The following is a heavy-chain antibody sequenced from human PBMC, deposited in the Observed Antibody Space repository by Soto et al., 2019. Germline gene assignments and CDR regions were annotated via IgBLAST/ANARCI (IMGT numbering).Heavy chain of an antibody. CDR3: ARGVATVDAFDI. CDR1: GFTFSSYS. CDR2: ISSSSSYI. Sequence: GGSLRLSCAASGFTFSSYSMNWVRQAPGKGLEWVSSISSSSSYIYYADSVKGRFTISRDNAKNSLYLQMNSLRAEDRAVYYCARGVATVDAFDIWGQGTMVTVSS. J-gene: IGHJ3*02. V-gene: IGHV3-21*01. D-gene: IGHD1-26*01.